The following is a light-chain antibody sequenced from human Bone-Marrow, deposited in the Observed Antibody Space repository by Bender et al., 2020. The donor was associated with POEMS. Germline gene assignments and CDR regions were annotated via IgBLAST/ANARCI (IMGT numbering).Light chain of an antibody. J-gene: IGLJ3*02. CDR3: QSYDNSLGGWV. CDR2: EVG. Sequence: QSALTQPASVSGSPGQAITISCSGTSSDIGTYNLVSWYQQHPGNAPKIIIYEVGKRPSGVSDRFSGSKSGTSASLAITGLQAEDEGDYYCQSYDNSLGGWVFGGGTKLTVL. V-gene: IGLV2-14*02. CDR1: SSDIGTYNL.